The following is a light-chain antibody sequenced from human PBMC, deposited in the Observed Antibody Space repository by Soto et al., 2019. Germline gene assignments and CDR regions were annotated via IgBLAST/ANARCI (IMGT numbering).Light chain of an antibody. V-gene: IGKV3-20*01. CDR2: GAS. Sequence: EIVLTQSPGTLSLSPGERATLSCRASQSVSSTYLAWYQQKPGQAPRLLIYGASSRATGIPDRFSRSGSGTHFTSTIRRLEPPDSAVYYCHQYGRTPRTFGQGTKVEIK. CDR1: QSVSSTY. J-gene: IGKJ1*01. CDR3: HQYGRTPRT.